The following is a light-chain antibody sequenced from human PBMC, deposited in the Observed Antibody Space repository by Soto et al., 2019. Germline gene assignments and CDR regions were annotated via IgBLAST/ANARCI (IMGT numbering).Light chain of an antibody. CDR3: SSYTSSDTPYV. CDR1: SSDVADYKY. J-gene: IGLJ1*01. CDR2: VNS. V-gene: IGLV2-14*01. Sequence: QSALTQPASVSGSPGQSITISCTGTSSDVADYKYVSWYQQHPDKAPKLIIYVNSNRPSGVSNRFSGSKSGNTASLTISGLQAEDEAEYYCSSYTSSDTPYVFGTGTKLTVL.